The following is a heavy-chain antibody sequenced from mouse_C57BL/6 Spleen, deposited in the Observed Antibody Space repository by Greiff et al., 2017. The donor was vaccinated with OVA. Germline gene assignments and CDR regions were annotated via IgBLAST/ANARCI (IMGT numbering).Heavy chain of an antibody. J-gene: IGHJ2*01. D-gene: IGHD2-4*01. Sequence: QVQLQQPGTELVKPGASVKLSCKASGYTFISYWMHWVKQRPGQGLEWIGNINPSNGGTNYNEKFKSKATLTVDKSSSTAYMQLSSLTSEDSAVYYCARSEIYYDYDAFDYWGQGTTLTVSS. V-gene: IGHV1-53*01. CDR3: ARSEIYYDYDAFDY. CDR2: INPSNGGT. CDR1: GYTFISYW.